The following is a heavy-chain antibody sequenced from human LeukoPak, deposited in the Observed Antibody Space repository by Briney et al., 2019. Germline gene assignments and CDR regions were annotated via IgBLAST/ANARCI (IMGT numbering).Heavy chain of an antibody. Sequence: SETLSLTCAVYGGSFSSYYWSWIRQPAGKGLEWIGRIYTSGSTNYNPSLKSRVTMSVDTSKNQFSLKLSSVTAADTAVYYCARGGMVRGVSRAFDIWGQGTMVTVSS. CDR1: GGSFSSYY. CDR2: IYTSGST. J-gene: IGHJ3*02. V-gene: IGHV4-59*10. CDR3: ARGGMVRGVSRAFDI. D-gene: IGHD3-10*01.